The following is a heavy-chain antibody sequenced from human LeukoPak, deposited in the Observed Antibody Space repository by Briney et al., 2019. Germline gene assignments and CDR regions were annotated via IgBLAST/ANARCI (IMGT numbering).Heavy chain of an antibody. CDR2: ISGSGGST. V-gene: IGHV3-23*01. CDR3: ADGKGQDAFDV. CDR1: GFTFSNYA. D-gene: IGHD1-14*01. J-gene: IGHJ3*01. Sequence: GGSPRLSCAASGFTFSNYAMSWIRQAPGKGLEWVSGISGSGGSTRYADSVKGRFTISRDNSKNTLYVQMKSLRAEDTAVYYCADGKGQDAFDVWGPGTMVTVSS.